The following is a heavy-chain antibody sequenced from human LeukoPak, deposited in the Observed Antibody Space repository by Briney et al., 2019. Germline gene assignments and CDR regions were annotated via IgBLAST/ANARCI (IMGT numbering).Heavy chain of an antibody. CDR1: GYTFTSYG. D-gene: IGHD3-22*01. CDR2: ISAYNGNT. V-gene: IGHV1-18*01. CDR3: ARGVDTYYYDSSGYSLGY. J-gene: IGHJ4*02. Sequence: GASVKVSCKASGYTFTSYGISWVRQAPGQGLEWMGWISAYNGNTNYAQKLQGRVTMTTDTSTSTAYMELRSLRSDDTAVYYCARGVDTYYYDSSGYSLGYWGQGTLVTVSS.